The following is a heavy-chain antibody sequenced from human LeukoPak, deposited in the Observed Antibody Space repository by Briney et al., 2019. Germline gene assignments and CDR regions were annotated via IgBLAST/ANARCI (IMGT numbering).Heavy chain of an antibody. CDR2: SRNKAKSYTT. V-gene: IGHV3-72*01. J-gene: IGHJ4*02. Sequence: GGTLRLSCAVSGFTFSDHFLDWVRQAPGKGLEWVGRSRNKAKSYTTEYAASVKGRFTISRDDSKNSLSLQMNSLKTEDTAVYYCVRVGSVAGSDYLDYWGQGTLVTVSS. CDR3: VRVGSVAGSDYLDY. CDR1: GFTFSDHF. D-gene: IGHD6-19*01.